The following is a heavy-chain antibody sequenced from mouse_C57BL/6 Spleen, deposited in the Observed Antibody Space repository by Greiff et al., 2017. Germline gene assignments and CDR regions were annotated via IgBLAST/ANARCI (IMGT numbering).Heavy chain of an antibody. D-gene: IGHD2-3*01. CDR1: GSTFTSSW. V-gene: IGHV1-72*01. Sequence: QVQLQQPGAKLVKPGASVKLSGKASGSTFTSSWRPWVKRRPGRGLEGIGRIEPNSVVTKYNEKFKSKATPTVEKPSSTSYMQLSSLTSEDSAVYYCARGEGGYYDWYFDVWGTGTTVTVSS. CDR3: ARGEGGYYDWYFDV. J-gene: IGHJ1*03. CDR2: IEPNSVVT.